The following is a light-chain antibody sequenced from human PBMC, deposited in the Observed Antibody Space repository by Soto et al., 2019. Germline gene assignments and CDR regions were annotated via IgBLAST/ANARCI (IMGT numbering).Light chain of an antibody. J-gene: IGLJ1*01. CDR1: SSDVGGYDY. CDR2: EVT. Sequence: QSALTQPASVSGSHGQSIAISCTGTSSDVGGYDYVSWYQQHPDKAPKLMIYEVTTRPSGVSNRCSGSKSGNTASLTISGRQPEDEADYYCSSHTSGSTRVFGSGTKLTVL. V-gene: IGLV2-14*01. CDR3: SSHTSGSTRV.